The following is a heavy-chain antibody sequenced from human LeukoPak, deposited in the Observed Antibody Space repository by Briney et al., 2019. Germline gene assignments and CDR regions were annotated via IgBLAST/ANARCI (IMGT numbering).Heavy chain of an antibody. CDR2: ISADGTAT. V-gene: IGHV3-74*03. Sequence: QPGGSLSSSFKAPGFVFNPSWMHWIRQAPGKGRVWVAFISADGTATKYADSVKGRLTISRDNAKNTLYLQMNSLRVDDTAFYYCARDTGEMFDPWGQGTLVTVSS. CDR1: GFVFNPSW. CDR3: ARDTGEMFDP. D-gene: IGHD3-16*01. J-gene: IGHJ5*02.